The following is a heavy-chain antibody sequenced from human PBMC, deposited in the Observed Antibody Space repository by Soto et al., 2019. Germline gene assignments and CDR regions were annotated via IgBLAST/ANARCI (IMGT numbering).Heavy chain of an antibody. J-gene: IGHJ4*02. CDR2: ISSSGSTT. Sequence: GGSLRLSCADSGFTFSSYSMSWVRQAPGKGLEWVSYISSSGSTTYYADSLKGRFFISRDNAKKSLFLQMNSLRDEDTAVYYCATNRGLDIFFDSWGQGTLVTVSS. V-gene: IGHV3-48*02. D-gene: IGHD3-9*01. CDR3: ATNRGLDIFFDS. CDR1: GFTFSSYS.